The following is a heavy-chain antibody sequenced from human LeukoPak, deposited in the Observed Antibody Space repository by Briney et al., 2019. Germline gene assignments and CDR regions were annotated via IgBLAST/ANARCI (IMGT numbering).Heavy chain of an antibody. CDR3: ARALRYFGSRYYYYYMDV. Sequence: SETLSLTCTVSGGSISSYYWSWIRQPAGKGLEWIGRIYTSGSTNYNSSLKSRVTISVDKSKNQFSLKLSSVTAADTAVYYCARALRYFGSRYYYYYMDVWGKGTTVTVSS. D-gene: IGHD3-9*01. J-gene: IGHJ6*03. CDR1: GGSISSYY. V-gene: IGHV4-4*07. CDR2: IYTSGST.